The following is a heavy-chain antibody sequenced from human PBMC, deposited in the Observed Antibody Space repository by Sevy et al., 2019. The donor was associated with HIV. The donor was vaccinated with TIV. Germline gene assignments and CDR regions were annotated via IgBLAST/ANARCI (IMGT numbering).Heavy chain of an antibody. CDR3: TTVGLRYYSGSSSYQGDWFDP. CDR2: FAPQYGET. V-gene: IGHV1-24*01. Sequence: ASVKVSCKVSGYTLTKLSIHWVRQAPGKGLEWMGEFAPQYGETIYAQRFQGRLTMTDDTSPDTAFMELSSLTSEDTAIYYCTTVGLRYYSGSSSYQGDWFDPWGQGTLVIVSS. D-gene: IGHD2-15*01. J-gene: IGHJ5*02. CDR1: GYTLTKLS.